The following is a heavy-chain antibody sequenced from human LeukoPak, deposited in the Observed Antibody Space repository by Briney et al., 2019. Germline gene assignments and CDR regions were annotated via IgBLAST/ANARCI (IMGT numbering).Heavy chain of an antibody. CDR1: GGSISSSSYY. CDR2: IYYSGST. D-gene: IGHD3-22*01. CDR3: ARQAYDSSGYFDFDY. V-gene: IGHV4-39*01. Sequence: SETLSLTCTVSGGSISSSSYYWGWIRQPPGKGLEWIGRIYYSGSTYYNPSLKSRVTISVDTSKNQFSLKLSSVTAADTAVYYCARQAYDSSGYFDFDYWGQGTLVTVSS. J-gene: IGHJ4*02.